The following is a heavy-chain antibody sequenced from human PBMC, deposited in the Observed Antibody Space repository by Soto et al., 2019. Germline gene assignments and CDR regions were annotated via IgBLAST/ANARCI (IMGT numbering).Heavy chain of an antibody. D-gene: IGHD4-17*01. CDR3: AGGGAVTTGDY. CDR2: IIPILGIA. V-gene: IGHV1-69*02. CDR1: GGTFSSYT. J-gene: IGHJ4*02. Sequence: QVQLVQSGAEVKKPGSSVKVSCKASGGTFSSYTISWVRQAPGQGLEWMGRIIPILGIANYAQKFQGRVTITADKSTSTAYRGRGSLGSEDTAVYYGAGGGAVTTGDYWGQGTLVTVSS.